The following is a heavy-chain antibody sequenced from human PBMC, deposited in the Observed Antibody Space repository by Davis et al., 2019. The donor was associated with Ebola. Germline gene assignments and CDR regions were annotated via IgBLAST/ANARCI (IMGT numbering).Heavy chain of an antibody. CDR1: GGSFSGYY. V-gene: IGHV4-34*01. J-gene: IGHJ2*01. CDR2: INDRGST. CDR3: ARRAYDSGWHFDL. D-gene: IGHD3-22*01. Sequence: PSETLSLTCAVYGGSFSGYYWSWIRQPPGKGLEWIGEINDRGSTNYNPSLKSRVTISVDTSKNQFSLKLSSVTAADTAVYFCARRAYDSGWHFDLWGRGTLVTVSS.